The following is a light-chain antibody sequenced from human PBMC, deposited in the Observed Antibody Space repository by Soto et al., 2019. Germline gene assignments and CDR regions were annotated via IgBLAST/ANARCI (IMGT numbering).Light chain of an antibody. CDR3: QQYNVWPLA. CDR2: VAS. CDR1: QSVSSN. Sequence: EIVMTQSPATLSVSPGERATLSCRASQSVSSNLAWYQQKPGQTPKLLISVASTRATGIPARFSGSRSGNEFTLAISSLQSEDFAVYYCQQYNVWPLAFGGGTKGEFK. V-gene: IGKV3-15*01. J-gene: IGKJ4*01.